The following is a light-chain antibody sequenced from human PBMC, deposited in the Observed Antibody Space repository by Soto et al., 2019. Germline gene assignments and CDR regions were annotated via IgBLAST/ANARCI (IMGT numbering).Light chain of an antibody. CDR2: GNS. CDR3: QSYDSSLSGLV. V-gene: IGLV1-40*01. J-gene: IGLJ1*01. CDR1: SSNIGAGYD. Sequence: QSVLTQPPSVSGAPGQRVTISCTGSSSNIGAGYDVHWYQQLLGTAPKLLIYGNSDRPSGVPDRFSGSKSGTSASLAITGLHADDEADYYCQSYDSSLSGLVFGTGTKVTVL.